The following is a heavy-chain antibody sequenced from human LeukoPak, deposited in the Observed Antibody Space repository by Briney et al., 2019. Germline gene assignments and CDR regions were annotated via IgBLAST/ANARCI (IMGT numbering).Heavy chain of an antibody. D-gene: IGHD4-23*01. CDR1: RFTFSSYA. J-gene: IGHJ3*02. CDR3: ARVRSVGGNPHAFNI. Sequence: PGGALRLSCAASRFTFSSYAMSWVRQAPGKGLEWVSPFSCSGGSTYYADSVKGRFTISRDNSKNSLYLQMNSLRVEDTALYYCARVRSVGGNPHAFNIWGQGTMVTDSS. CDR2: FSCSGGST. V-gene: IGHV3-23*01.